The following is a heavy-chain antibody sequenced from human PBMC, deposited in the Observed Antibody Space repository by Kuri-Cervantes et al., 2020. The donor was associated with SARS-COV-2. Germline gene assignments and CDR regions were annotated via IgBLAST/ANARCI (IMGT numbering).Heavy chain of an antibody. CDR1: GGSISSSDYY. V-gene: IGHV4-39*07. Sequence: GSLRLSCTVSGGSISSSDYYWDWIRQPPGKGLEWIGSIYYSGSTYYNPSLKSRVTISVDTSMTQFSLKLSSVTAADTAVYYCARANGDYQIEIDYYYYYYMDVWGKGTTVTVSS. D-gene: IGHD4-17*01. CDR3: ARANGDYQIEIDYYYYYYMDV. J-gene: IGHJ6*03. CDR2: IYYSGST.